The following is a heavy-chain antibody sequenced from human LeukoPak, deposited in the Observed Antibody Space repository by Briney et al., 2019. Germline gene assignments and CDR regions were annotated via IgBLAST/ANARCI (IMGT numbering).Heavy chain of an antibody. D-gene: IGHD4-23*01. V-gene: IGHV4-59*01. Sequence: PSETLSLTCTVSGGSISSYYWSWIRQPPGKGLEWIGYIYYSGSTNYNPSLKSRVTISVDTSKNQFSLKLSSVTAADTAVYYCARGRLKRRWLPHYYYYMDVWGKGTTVTISS. CDR1: GGSISSYY. CDR2: IYYSGST. CDR3: ARGRLKRRWLPHYYYYMDV. J-gene: IGHJ6*03.